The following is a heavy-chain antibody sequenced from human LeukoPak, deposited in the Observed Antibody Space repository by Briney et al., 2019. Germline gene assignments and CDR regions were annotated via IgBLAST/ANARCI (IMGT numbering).Heavy chain of an antibody. Sequence: GGSLKLSCATSGFTFSNSDMHWVRQAPGKGLEWVSFIQYDGSRKNYVDSVKGRFTISRDNSKNTLYLQMFSLRPEDTAVYFCAKDLILWGQGTVVTVSS. CDR2: IQYDGSRK. V-gene: IGHV3-30*02. CDR3: AKDLIL. J-gene: IGHJ3*01. CDR1: GFTFSNSD.